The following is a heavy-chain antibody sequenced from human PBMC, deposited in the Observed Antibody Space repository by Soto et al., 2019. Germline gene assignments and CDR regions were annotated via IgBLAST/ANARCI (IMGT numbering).Heavy chain of an antibody. Sequence: QVELVESGGGLAKPGGSLRLSCAASGFTFSDYDMSWVRQAPGKGLEWVSYTSSGGSTKYYGDSVKGRFTMSRDNAKNAMYLHMDSLSVEDNAEYYFAIDPQGIAVDHSAYYGIDVWGQGNKVSVCS. D-gene: IGHD6-19*01. CDR2: TSSGGSTK. V-gene: IGHV3-11*01. CDR1: GFTFSDYD. CDR3: AIDPQGIAVDHSAYYGIDV. J-gene: IGHJ6*02.